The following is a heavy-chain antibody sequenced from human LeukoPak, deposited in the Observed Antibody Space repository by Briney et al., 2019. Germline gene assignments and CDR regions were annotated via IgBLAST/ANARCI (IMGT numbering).Heavy chain of an antibody. CDR2: IYTSGST. D-gene: IGHD2-2*02. V-gene: IGHV4-61*02. CDR1: GGSISSGSYY. J-gene: IGHJ5*02. CDR3: ARGRSVVVPAAIAGNWFDP. Sequence: SETLSLTCTVSGGSISSGSYYWSWIRQPAGKGLEWIGRIYTSGSTNYNPSLKSRVTISVDTSKNQFSLKLSSVTAADTAVYYCARGRSVVVPAAIAGNWFDPWGQGTLVTVSS.